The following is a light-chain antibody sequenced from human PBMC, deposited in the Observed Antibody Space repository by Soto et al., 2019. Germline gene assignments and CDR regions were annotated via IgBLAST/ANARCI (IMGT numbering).Light chain of an antibody. CDR1: SSDVGGYNY. J-gene: IGLJ3*02. V-gene: IGLV2-14*01. Sequence: QSALTQPASVSGSPGQSVTISCTGTSSDVGGYNYVSWYRQHPGKVPKLMIFDVGNWPSGVSNRFSGSKSGNTASLTISGLQAEDEADYYCSSYTSSSTVVFGGGTKLTVL. CDR2: DVG. CDR3: SSYTSSSTVV.